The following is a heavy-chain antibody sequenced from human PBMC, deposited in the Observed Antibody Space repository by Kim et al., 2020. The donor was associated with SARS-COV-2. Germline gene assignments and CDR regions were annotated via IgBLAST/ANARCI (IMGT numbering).Heavy chain of an antibody. CDR2: ISYDGSNK. V-gene: IGHV3-30*18. J-gene: IGHJ4*02. CDR1: GFTFSSYG. D-gene: IGHD1-26*01. Sequence: GGSLRLSCAASGFTFSSYGMHWVRQAPGKGLEWVAVISYDGSNKYYADSVKGRFTISRDNSKNTLYLQMNSLRAEDTAVYYCAKFAFVFGGSSSGGFYFDYWGQGTLVTVSS. CDR3: AKFAFVFGGSSSGGFYFDY.